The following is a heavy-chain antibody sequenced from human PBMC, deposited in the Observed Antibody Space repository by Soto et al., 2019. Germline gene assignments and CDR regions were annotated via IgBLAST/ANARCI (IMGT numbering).Heavy chain of an antibody. CDR3: ARALFPDVDIYAMDV. D-gene: IGHD5-12*01. V-gene: IGHV3-33*01. CDR2: IWNDGSNK. CDR1: GFSFRDHA. Sequence: VQLVESGGGVVQPGRSLRLSCAASGFSFRDHAMHWVRRAPGKGREWLAIIWNDGSNKFYAGSVQGRFTISRDNSKNTVYLQMNTLSAEDTAVYYCARALFPDVDIYAMDVWGQGTTVTVSS. J-gene: IGHJ6*02.